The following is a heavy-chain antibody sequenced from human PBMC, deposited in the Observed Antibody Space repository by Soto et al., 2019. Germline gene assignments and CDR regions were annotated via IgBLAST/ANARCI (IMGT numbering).Heavy chain of an antibody. D-gene: IGHD5-18*01. CDR1: GYTFTSYP. J-gene: IGHJ4*02. CDR2: INAGNGNT. Sequence: ASVQVSCKASGYTFTSYPMHWGRRGRGQRLEWMGWINAGNGNTKYSQKFQGRVTMTRDTSASTAYMELSSLRSEDTAGYYCARWVWPDTAMGRGTKLAPYFDYWGQVTLVTVSS. CDR3: ARWVWPDTAMGRGTKLAPYFDY. V-gene: IGHV1-3*01.